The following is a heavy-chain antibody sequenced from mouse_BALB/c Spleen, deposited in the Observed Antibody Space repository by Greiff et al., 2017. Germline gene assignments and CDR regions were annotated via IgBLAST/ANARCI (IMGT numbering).Heavy chain of an antibody. J-gene: IGHJ4*01. D-gene: IGHD2-2*01. Sequence: EVQVVESGPELVKPGASVKMSCKASGYTFTSYVMHWVKQKPGQGLEWIGYINPYNDGTKYNEKFKGKATLTSDKSSSTAYMELSSLTSEDSAVYYCARRDYYGYDDGDYYAMDYWGQGTSVTVSS. V-gene: IGHV1-14*01. CDR3: ARRDYYGYDDGDYYAMDY. CDR2: INPYNDGT. CDR1: GYTFTSYV.